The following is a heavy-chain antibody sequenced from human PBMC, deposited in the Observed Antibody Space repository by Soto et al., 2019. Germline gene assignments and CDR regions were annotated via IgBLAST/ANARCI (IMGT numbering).Heavy chain of an antibody. CDR3: ARDFGSSRDSTETYYYGMNV. Sequence: RLSCAASGFTFSSYSMNWVGQAPGKGLEWVSSISSSSSYIYYADSVKGRFTISRDNAKNSLYLQMYSLRAEATAVYYCARDFGSSRDSTETYYYGMNVWGQGTTVTVSS. J-gene: IGHJ6*02. V-gene: IGHV3-21*03. CDR2: ISSSSSYI. CDR1: GFTFSSYS. D-gene: IGHD6-13*01.